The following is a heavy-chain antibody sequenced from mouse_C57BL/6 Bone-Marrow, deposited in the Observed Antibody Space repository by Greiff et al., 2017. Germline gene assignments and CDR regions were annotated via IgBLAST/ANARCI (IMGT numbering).Heavy chain of an antibody. CDR1: GYTFTSYW. Sequence: QVQLQQPGAELVKPGASVKMSCKASGYTFTSYWITWVKQRPGQGLEWIGDIYPGSGSTNYNEKFKSKATLTVDTSSSTAYMQLSSLTSEDSAVYYCARVSFYYGFTGFAYGGQGNLVTVSA. J-gene: IGHJ3*01. V-gene: IGHV1-55*01. CDR2: IYPGSGST. CDR3: ARVSFYYGFTGFAY. D-gene: IGHD2-2*01.